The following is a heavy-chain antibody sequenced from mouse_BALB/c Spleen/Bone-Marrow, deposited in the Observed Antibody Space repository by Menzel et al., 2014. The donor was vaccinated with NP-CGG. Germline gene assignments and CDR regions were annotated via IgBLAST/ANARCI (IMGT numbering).Heavy chain of an antibody. CDR2: ISSGGSYT. J-gene: IGHJ3*01. V-gene: IGHV5-6-4*01. Sequence: EVKLMESGGGLVKPGGSLKLSCAASGFTFSSYNMSWVRQTPEKRLEWVATISSGGSYTYYPDSVKGRFTISRDNAKNTLYLQMSSLKSEDTAMYYCTRSYYRYDEEAWFAYWGQGTLVTVSA. CDR3: TRSYYRYDEEAWFAY. D-gene: IGHD2-14*01. CDR1: GFTFSSYN.